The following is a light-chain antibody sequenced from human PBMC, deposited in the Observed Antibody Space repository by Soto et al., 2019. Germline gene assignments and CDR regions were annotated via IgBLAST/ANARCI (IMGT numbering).Light chain of an antibody. CDR2: GAS. Sequence: EIVLTQSPGTLSLSPGERATLSCRASQSVTSTYIAWYQQKPGQAPRLLIYGASSRATGIPDRFSGSGSGTDFTLTISRLEPEDFAVYFCQRYGTSPPYTFGQGTHLEIK. CDR1: QSVTSTY. CDR3: QRYGTSPPYT. V-gene: IGKV3-20*01. J-gene: IGKJ2*01.